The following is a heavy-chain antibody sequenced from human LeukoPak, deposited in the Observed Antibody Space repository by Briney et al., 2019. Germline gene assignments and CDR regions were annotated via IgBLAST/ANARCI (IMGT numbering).Heavy chain of an antibody. CDR1: GFTVSSNY. CDR3: ARDRGYYDSSGYYYDFFDY. Sequence: GGSLRLSCAASGFTVSSNYISWVGQAPGKGLEWVPSISSSSSYIYYADSVKGRFTISRDNAKNSLYLQMNSLRAEDTAVYYCARDRGYYDSSGYYYDFFDYWGQGTLVTVSS. J-gene: IGHJ4*02. V-gene: IGHV3-21*01. D-gene: IGHD3-22*01. CDR2: ISSSSSYI.